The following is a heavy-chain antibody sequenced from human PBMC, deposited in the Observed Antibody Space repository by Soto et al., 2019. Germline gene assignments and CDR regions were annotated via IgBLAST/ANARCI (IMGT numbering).Heavy chain of an antibody. CDR2: VSSSGRST. CDR1: GFNFRNYA. J-gene: IGHJ4*02. Sequence: GGSLRLSCAASGFNFRNYAMTWVRQAPGKGLEWVSGVSSSGRSTYYADAVKGRFTISRDNSNNTLDLQMKSLRDEDTALYYCAKGAYYDFWSGSSVLYNWGQGTLVTVSS. D-gene: IGHD3-3*01. CDR3: AKGAYYDFWSGSSVLYN. V-gene: IGHV3-23*01.